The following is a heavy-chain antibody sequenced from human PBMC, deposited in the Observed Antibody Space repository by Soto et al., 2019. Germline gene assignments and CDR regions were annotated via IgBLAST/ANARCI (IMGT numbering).Heavy chain of an antibody. CDR3: ARDPLIGNTDYGLDV. CDR1: GFTFSSFW. V-gene: IGHV3-74*01. J-gene: IGHJ6*02. D-gene: IGHD2-21*01. CDR2: INNDGSST. Sequence: EVQLVESGGGLVQPGGSLRLSCAASGFTFSSFWMHWVRQAPGKGLVWVSRINNDGSSTAYADSVKGRFTISSDNAKSTLYLQVTSLRAEDTAVYYCARDPLIGNTDYGLDVCGQGTTVTVAS.